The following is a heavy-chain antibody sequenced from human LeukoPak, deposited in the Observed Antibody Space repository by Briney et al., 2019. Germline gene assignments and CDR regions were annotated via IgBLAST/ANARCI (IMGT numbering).Heavy chain of an antibody. Sequence: GGSLRLSCAASGFTFDDYGMTWVRQAPGKGLEWVSGINWNGDTIGYADSVKGRFTISRDNAKNSLYLQMNSLRAEDTALYYCARDLGITGTRGFDYWGQGTLVTVSS. D-gene: IGHD1-7*01. CDR2: INWNGDTI. V-gene: IGHV3-20*04. CDR3: ARDLGITGTRGFDY. J-gene: IGHJ4*02. CDR1: GFTFDDYG.